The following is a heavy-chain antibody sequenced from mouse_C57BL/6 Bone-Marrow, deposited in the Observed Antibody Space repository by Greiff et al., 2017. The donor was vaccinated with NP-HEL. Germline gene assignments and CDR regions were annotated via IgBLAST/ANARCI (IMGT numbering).Heavy chain of an antibody. CDR1: GYSITSDY. D-gene: IGHD2-2*01. J-gene: IGHJ4*01. CDR2: ISYSGST. CDR3: ARSPLWLRRDYYAMDY. Sequence: DVQLVESGPGLAKPSQTLSLTCSVTGYSITSDYWNWIRKFPGNKLEYMGYISYSGSTYDNPSLYSRISIITDTSKTQYYLQLNCVMTADASAYYCARSPLWLRRDYYAMDYWGQGTSVTVSS. V-gene: IGHV3-8*01.